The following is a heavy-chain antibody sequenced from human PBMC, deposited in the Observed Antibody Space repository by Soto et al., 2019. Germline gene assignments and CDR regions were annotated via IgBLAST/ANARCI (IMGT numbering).Heavy chain of an antibody. CDR3: ARQEERAFDV. CDR2: IYTSGST. CDR1: SGSITNYY. Sequence: SETLSLTCTVSSGSITNYYWSWIRQPAGKGLEWIGRIYTSGSTNYNPSLKSRVTMSIDTSKNQLSLNLSTATAVDTAVYYSARQEERAFDVCGQGTMVTVSS. J-gene: IGHJ3*01. V-gene: IGHV4-4*07.